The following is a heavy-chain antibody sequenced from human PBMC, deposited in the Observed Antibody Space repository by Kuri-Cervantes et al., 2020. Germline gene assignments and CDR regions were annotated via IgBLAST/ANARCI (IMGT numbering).Heavy chain of an antibody. Sequence: SETLSLTCTVSDGSVSSGSYYWSWIRQPPGKGLEWIGYIYYSGSTNYNPSLKSRVTISVDTSKNQFSLKLSSVTAADTAVYYCARGITMVRGRPPRFDYWGQGTLVTVSS. J-gene: IGHJ4*02. V-gene: IGHV4-61*01. CDR3: ARGITMVRGRPPRFDY. CDR1: DGSVSSGSYY. CDR2: IYYSGST. D-gene: IGHD3-10*01.